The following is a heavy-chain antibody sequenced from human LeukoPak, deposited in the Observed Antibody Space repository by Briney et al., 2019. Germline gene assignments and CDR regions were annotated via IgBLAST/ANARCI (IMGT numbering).Heavy chain of an antibody. V-gene: IGHV3-9*03. Sequence: GGSLRLSCAASGFTFGDYAMHWVRQAPGKGLEWVSGISWNSGSIGYADSVKGRFTISRDNAKNSLYLQMNSLRAEDMALYYCAKARVGYYGSGSYLSLDAFDIWGQGTMVTVSS. CDR1: GFTFGDYA. CDR3: AKARVGYYGSGSYLSLDAFDI. CDR2: ISWNSGSI. J-gene: IGHJ3*02. D-gene: IGHD3-10*01.